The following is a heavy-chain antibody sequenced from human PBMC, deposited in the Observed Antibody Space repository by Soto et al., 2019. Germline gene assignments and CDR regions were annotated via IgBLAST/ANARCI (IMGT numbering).Heavy chain of an antibody. CDR1: GGSISSSSYY. CDR2: IYYSGST. Sequence: PSETLSLTCTVSGGSISSSSYYWGWIRQPPGKGLEWIGSIYYSGSTYYNPSLKSRVTISVDTSKNQFSLKLSSVTAADTAVYYCARQEVREAAALDWFDPWGQGTLVTVSS. J-gene: IGHJ5*02. CDR3: ARQEVREAAALDWFDP. D-gene: IGHD2-2*01. V-gene: IGHV4-39*01.